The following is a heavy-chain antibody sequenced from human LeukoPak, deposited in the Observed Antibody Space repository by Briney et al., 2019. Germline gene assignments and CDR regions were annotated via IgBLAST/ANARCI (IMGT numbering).Heavy chain of an antibody. V-gene: IGHV4-4*02. CDR3: ARADRSSGWYYFDY. CDR2: IYHSGST. CDR1: GGSISSSNW. J-gene: IGHJ4*02. D-gene: IGHD6-19*01. Sequence: SETLSLTCAVSGGSISSSNWWSWVRQPPGKGLEWIGEIYHSGSTNYNPSLKSRVTISVDKSKNQFSLKLSSVTAAGTAVYYCARADRSSGWYYFDYWGQGTLVTVSS.